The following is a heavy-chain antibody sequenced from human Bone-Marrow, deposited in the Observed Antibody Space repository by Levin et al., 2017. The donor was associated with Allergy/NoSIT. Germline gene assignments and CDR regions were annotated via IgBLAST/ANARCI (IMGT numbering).Heavy chain of an antibody. CDR3: AKDKTRDGYTFGY. CDR2: ISWNSNSI. Sequence: SLRLSCAASGFTFDDYAMHWVRQAPGKGLEWVSGISWNSNSIAYADSVRGRFTISRDNAKNSLYLQMNSLRTEDTAFYYCAKDKTRDGYTFGYWGQGTLVTVSS. CDR1: GFTFDDYA. V-gene: IGHV3-9*01. J-gene: IGHJ4*02. D-gene: IGHD5-24*01.